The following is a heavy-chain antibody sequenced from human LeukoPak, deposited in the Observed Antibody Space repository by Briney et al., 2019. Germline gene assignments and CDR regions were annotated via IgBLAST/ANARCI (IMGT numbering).Heavy chain of an antibody. J-gene: IGHJ3*02. D-gene: IGHD3-22*01. Sequence: GASVKVSCKASGYTFTSYGISWVRQAPGQGLEWMGWISAYNGNTNYAQKLQGRVTMTTDTSTSTAYMELRSLRSDDTAVYYCARDSESITMIVVALHAFDIWGQGTMVTVSS. CDR2: ISAYNGNT. V-gene: IGHV1-18*01. CDR1: GYTFTSYG. CDR3: ARDSESITMIVVALHAFDI.